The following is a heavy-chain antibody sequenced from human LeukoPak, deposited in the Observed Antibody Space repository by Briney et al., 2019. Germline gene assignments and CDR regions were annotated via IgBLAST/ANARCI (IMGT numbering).Heavy chain of an antibody. D-gene: IGHD3-10*01. J-gene: IGHJ4*02. CDR2: ISGSGTTM. CDR1: GFNFSSYN. CDR3: ARDPIIVVRDFLLTSPSAFDY. V-gene: IGHV3-48*01. Sequence: TGGSLRLSCAASGFNFSSYNMNWVRQAPGKGLEWVSYISGSGTTMYYADSVKGRFTISRDNAKNSLYLQMNSLRAEDTAVYFCARDPIIVVRDFLLTSPSAFDYWGQGTLVSVSS.